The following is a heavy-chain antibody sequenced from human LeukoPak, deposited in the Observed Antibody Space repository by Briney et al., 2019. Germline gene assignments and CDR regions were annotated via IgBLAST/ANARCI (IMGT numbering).Heavy chain of an antibody. CDR2: IYPGDSDT. J-gene: IGHJ4*02. Sequence: GESLKISCKGSGYSFTSYWIGWVRPMPGKGLEWMGIIYPGDSDTRYSPSFQGQVTISADKSISTAYLQWSSLKASDTAMYYCAREYTYDYVWGSYRYHYYFDYWGQGTLVTVSS. CDR3: AREYTYDYVWGSYRYHYYFDY. V-gene: IGHV5-51*01. CDR1: GYSFTSYW. D-gene: IGHD3-16*02.